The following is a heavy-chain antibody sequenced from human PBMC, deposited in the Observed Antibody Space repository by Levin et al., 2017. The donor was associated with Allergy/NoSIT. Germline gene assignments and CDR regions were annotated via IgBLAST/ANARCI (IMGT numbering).Heavy chain of an antibody. Sequence: SQTLSLTCAVYGGSFSGYYWSWIRQPPGKGLEWIGEINHSGSTNYNPSLKSRVTISVDTSKNQFSLKLSSVTAADTAVYYCARSWGEDDPDAFDIWGQGTMVTVSS. D-gene: IGHD3-16*01. CDR1: GGSFSGYY. J-gene: IGHJ3*02. V-gene: IGHV4-34*01. CDR3: ARSWGEDDPDAFDI. CDR2: INHSGST.